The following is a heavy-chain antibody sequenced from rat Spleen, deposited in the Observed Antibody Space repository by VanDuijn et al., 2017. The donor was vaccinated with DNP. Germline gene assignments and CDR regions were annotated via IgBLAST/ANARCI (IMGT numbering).Heavy chain of an antibody. D-gene: IGHD4-1*01. Sequence: EVQLQASGPGLVTPSQSLSLTCSVTGYSITSPYRWNWIRKFPGDKLEWMGYINNADTTNYNPSLKSRISITRDTSKNQFFLQMNSVTTEYTATFYCARSEYGYHFFDYWGQGVMVTVSS. CDR3: ARSEYGYHFFDY. CDR1: GYSITSPYR. J-gene: IGHJ2*01. V-gene: IGHV3-3*01. CDR2: INNADTT.